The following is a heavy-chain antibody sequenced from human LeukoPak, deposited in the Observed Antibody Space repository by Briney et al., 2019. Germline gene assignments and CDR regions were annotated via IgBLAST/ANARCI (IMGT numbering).Heavy chain of an antibody. CDR2: INTYNGNT. V-gene: IGHV1-18*01. CDR3: ATSDHKYNWKDY. D-gene: IGHD1-20*01. J-gene: IGHJ4*02. CDR1: GYTFINYG. Sequence: ASVKVSCKASGYTFINYGITWVRQAPGQGLEWMGWINTYNGNTNYEQRLQGRVTMTEDTSTDTAYMELSSLRSEDTAVYYCATSDHKYNWKDYWGQGTLVTVSS.